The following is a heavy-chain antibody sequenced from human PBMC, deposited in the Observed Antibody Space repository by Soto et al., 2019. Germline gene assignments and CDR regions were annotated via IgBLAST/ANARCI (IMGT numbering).Heavy chain of an antibody. V-gene: IGHV1-3*01. Sequence: ASVKVSCKASGYTFTSYAMHWVRQAPGQRLEWMGWINAGNGNTKYSQKFQGRVTMTRDTSASTAYMELSSLRSDDTAVYYCARGRVAGYFDYWGQGTLVTVSS. J-gene: IGHJ4*02. D-gene: IGHD6-19*01. CDR2: INAGNGNT. CDR3: ARGRVAGYFDY. CDR1: GYTFTSYA.